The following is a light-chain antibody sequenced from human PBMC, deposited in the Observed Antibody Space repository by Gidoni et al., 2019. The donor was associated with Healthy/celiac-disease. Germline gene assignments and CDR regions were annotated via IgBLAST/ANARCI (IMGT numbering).Light chain of an antibody. Sequence: DIVLTQSPGTLSLSPGERATLSCRASQSVSSSYLAWYQQKPGQAPRLLIYGASSRATSIPDRFSGSGSGTDFTLTISRLEPEDFAVYYCQQYGSSPYTFXXXTKLEIK. J-gene: IGKJ2*01. CDR1: QSVSSSY. V-gene: IGKV3-20*01. CDR3: QQYGSSPYT. CDR2: GAS.